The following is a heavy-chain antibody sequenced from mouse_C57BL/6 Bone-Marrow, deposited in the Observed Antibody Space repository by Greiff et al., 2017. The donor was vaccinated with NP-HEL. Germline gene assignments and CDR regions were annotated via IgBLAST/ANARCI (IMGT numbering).Heavy chain of an antibody. V-gene: IGHV5-4*03. CDR2: IRDGGSYT. D-gene: IGHD2-3*01. J-gene: IGHJ2*01. CDR3: ERGVNDGDYVRYFDY. Sequence: EVKLEESGGGLVKPGGSLKLSCAASGFTFSSYAMSWVRQTPEKRLEWVATIRDGGSYTYYPDNVKGRFTISRDNAKNNLYLQMSHLKSEDTTMYYCERGVNDGDYVRYFDYWGQGTTLTVSS. CDR1: GFTFSSYA.